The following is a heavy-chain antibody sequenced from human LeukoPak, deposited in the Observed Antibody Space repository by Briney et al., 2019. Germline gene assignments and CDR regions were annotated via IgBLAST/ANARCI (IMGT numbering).Heavy chain of an antibody. D-gene: IGHD3-10*01. CDR3: ARDGGDDAFDI. J-gene: IGHJ3*02. CDR1: GFTFSSYW. V-gene: IGHV3-74*01. Sequence: GGSLRLSCAASGFTFSSYWMHWVRQAPGKGLVWVSRITSDGSSTSYADSVKGRLTISRDNAENTLYLQMNSLRAEDTAVYYCARDGGDDAFDIWGQGTMVTVSS. CDR2: ITSDGSST.